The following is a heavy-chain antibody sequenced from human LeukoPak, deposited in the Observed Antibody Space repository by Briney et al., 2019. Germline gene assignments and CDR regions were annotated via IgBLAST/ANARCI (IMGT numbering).Heavy chain of an antibody. Sequence: ASVKVSCKASGYTFTGYYMHWVRQAPGQGLEWMGWINPNSGGTNYAQKFQGRVTMTRDTSISTAYMELSRLRSDDTAVYYCARSLNIVVVVVAVFDPWGQGTLVTVSS. J-gene: IGHJ5*02. D-gene: IGHD2-15*01. CDR3: ARSLNIVVVVVAVFDP. V-gene: IGHV1-2*02. CDR1: GYTFTGYY. CDR2: INPNSGGT.